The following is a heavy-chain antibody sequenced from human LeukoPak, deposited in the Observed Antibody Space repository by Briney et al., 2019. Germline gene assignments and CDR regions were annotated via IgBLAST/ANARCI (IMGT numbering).Heavy chain of an antibody. D-gene: IGHD6-25*01. CDR3: ARARLHHRSFDLKTSYYFDY. CDR2: IYSGGST. CDR1: GFTVSSNY. V-gene: IGHV3-53*01. Sequence: GGSLRLSCAASGFTVSSNYIWVRQAPGKGLEWVSVIYSGGSTYHADSVKGRFTISRDNSKNTLYLQMNSLRTEDTAVYYCARARLHHRSFDLKTSYYFDYWGQGTLVTVSS. J-gene: IGHJ4*02.